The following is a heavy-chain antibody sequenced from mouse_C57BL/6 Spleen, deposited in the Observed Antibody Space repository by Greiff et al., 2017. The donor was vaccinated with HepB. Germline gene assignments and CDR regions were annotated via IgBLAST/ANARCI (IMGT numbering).Heavy chain of an antibody. V-gene: IGHV1-50*01. Sequence: QVQLQQPGAELVKPGASVKLSCKASGYTFTSYWMQWVKQRPGQGLEWIGEIDPSDSYTNYNQKFKGKATLTVDTSSSTAYMQLSSLTSEDSAVYYCAREAYYSNYNAMDYWGQGTSVTVSS. J-gene: IGHJ4*01. CDR2: IDPSDSYT. D-gene: IGHD2-5*01. CDR3: AREAYYSNYNAMDY. CDR1: GYTFTSYW.